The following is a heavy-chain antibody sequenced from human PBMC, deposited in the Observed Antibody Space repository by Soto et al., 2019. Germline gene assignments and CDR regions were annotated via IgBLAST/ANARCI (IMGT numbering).Heavy chain of an antibody. D-gene: IGHD3-10*01. CDR2: INPNSGGT. J-gene: IGHJ6*02. CDR1: GYTFTGYY. CDR3: ARDLDGVRGVIVHSYYGMDV. V-gene: IGHV1-2*04. Sequence: ASVKVSCKASGYTFTGYYMHWVRQAPGQGLEWMGWINPNSGGTNYAQKFQGWVTMTRDTSISTAYMELSRLRSDDTAVYYCARDLDGVRGVIVHSYYGMDVWGQGTTVTVSS.